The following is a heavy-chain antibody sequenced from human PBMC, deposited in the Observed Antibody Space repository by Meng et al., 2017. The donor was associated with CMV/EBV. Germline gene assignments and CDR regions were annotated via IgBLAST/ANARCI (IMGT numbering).Heavy chain of an antibody. Sequence: GESLKISCAASGFTISSNYMTWVRQAPGKGLEWVSLIYSGGSTYYADSVKGRFTISRDNSKNTLFLQMNSPRAEDTAVYYCARWDIVTTFRKDYYYYGMDVWGQGTTVTVSS. CDR3: ARWDIVTTFRKDYYYYGMDV. CDR1: GFTISSNY. CDR2: IYSGGST. D-gene: IGHD5-12*01. V-gene: IGHV3-53*01. J-gene: IGHJ6*02.